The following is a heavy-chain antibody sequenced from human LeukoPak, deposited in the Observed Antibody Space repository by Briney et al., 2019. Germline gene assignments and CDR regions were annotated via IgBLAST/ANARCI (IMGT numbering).Heavy chain of an antibody. CDR3: ARELEIAVAGTLGY. Sequence: GGSLRLSCAASGFTFSSYAMHWVRQAAGKGLEWVAVIWYDGSNKYYADSVKGRFTISRDHSKNTLYLQMKSLRAEDTAVYYCARELEIAVAGTLGYWGQGTLVTVSS. V-gene: IGHV3-33*01. CDR2: IWYDGSNK. CDR1: GFTFSSYA. J-gene: IGHJ4*02. D-gene: IGHD6-19*01.